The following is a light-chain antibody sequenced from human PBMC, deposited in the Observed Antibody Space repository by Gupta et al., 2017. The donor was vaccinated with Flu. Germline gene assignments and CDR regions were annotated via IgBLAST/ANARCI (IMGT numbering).Light chain of an antibody. V-gene: IGLV1-44*01. J-gene: IGLJ3*02. CDR3: AAWEDSLNGFWV. Sequence: QSVLTQPPSASGTPGQRVTIPCSGSSSNIGSNTVNWYQQLPGTAPKLLIYSNNQRPSGVPDRFSGSKSGTSASLAISGIQSEDEADYYCAAWEDSLNGFWVFGGGTKLTVL. CDR2: SNN. CDR1: SSNIGSNT.